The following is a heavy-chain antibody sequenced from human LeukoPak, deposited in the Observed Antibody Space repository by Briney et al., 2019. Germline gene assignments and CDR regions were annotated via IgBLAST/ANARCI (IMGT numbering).Heavy chain of an antibody. CDR1: GGTFSSYA. CDR3: ARDIAVAFDY. D-gene: IGHD6-19*01. Sequence: SVKVSCKASGGTFSSYAISWVRQAPGQGLEWMGGIIPIFGTANYAQKLQGRVTMTTDTSTSTAYMELRSLRSGDTAVYYCARDIAVAFDYWGQGTLVTVSS. CDR2: IIPIFGTA. J-gene: IGHJ4*02. V-gene: IGHV1-69*05.